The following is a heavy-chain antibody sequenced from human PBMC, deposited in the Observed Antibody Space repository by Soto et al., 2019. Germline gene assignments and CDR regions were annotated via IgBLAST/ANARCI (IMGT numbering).Heavy chain of an antibody. V-gene: IGHV3-30*18. CDR1: GFTFSSYG. D-gene: IGHD3-10*01. J-gene: IGHJ4*02. Sequence: GGSLRLSCAASGFTFSSYGMHWVRQAPGKGLEWVAVISYDGSNKYYADSVKGRLTISRDNSKNTLYLQMNSLRAEDTAVYYCAKDQRYYGSGNRGGLSGYRGQGTLVTVSS. CDR3: AKDQRYYGSGNRGGLSGY. CDR2: ISYDGSNK.